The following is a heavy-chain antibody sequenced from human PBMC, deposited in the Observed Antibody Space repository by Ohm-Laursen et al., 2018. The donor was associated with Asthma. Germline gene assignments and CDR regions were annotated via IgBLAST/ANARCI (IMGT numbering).Heavy chain of an antibody. CDR3: AKDTPPGF. V-gene: IGHV3-9*01. Sequence: SLRLSCAASGFTFDDYAMHWVRQAPGKGLEWVSGISWNSGSIGYADSVKGRFTISRDNAKNSLYLQMNSLRAEDTALYYCAKDTPPGFWGQGTLLTVSS. J-gene: IGHJ4*02. CDR1: GFTFDDYA. CDR2: ISWNSGSI.